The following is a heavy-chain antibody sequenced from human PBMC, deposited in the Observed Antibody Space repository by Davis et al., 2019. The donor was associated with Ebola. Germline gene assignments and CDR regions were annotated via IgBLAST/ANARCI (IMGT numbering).Heavy chain of an antibody. J-gene: IGHJ4*02. CDR1: GFTFSSYE. D-gene: IGHD3-3*01. CDR3: ATQSYDFWSGAGELDY. Sequence: PGGSLRLSCAASGFTFSSYEMNWVRQAPGKGLEWVSYISSSGSTIYYADSVKGRFTISRDNSKNTLYLQMNSLRAEDTAVYYCATQSYDFWSGAGELDYWGQGTLVTVSS. V-gene: IGHV3-48*03. CDR2: ISSSGSTI.